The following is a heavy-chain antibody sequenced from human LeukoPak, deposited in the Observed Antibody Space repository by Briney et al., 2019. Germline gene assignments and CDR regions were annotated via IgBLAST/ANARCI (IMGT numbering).Heavy chain of an antibody. Sequence: GASVKVSCKASGGTFSSYAISWVRQAPGQGLEWMGGIIPIFGTTNYAQRFQGRVTITADESTSTAYMDLRSLRSEDTAVYYCASLLDIVATIDFWGQGTLVTVSS. D-gene: IGHD5-12*01. CDR1: GGTFSSYA. CDR2: IIPIFGTT. J-gene: IGHJ4*02. V-gene: IGHV1-69*13. CDR3: ASLLDIVATIDF.